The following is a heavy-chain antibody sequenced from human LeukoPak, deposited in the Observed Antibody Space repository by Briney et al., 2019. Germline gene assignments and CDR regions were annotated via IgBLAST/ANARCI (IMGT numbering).Heavy chain of an antibody. CDR3: ARATSDSSSSWWFDP. J-gene: IGHJ5*02. V-gene: IGHV4-30-2*01. D-gene: IGHD6-6*01. CDR2: IYHSGST. CDR1: GGSISRGGYY. Sequence: SETLSLTCTVSGGSISRGGYYWSWIRQPPGKGLEWIGYIYHSGSTYYNPSLKSRVTISVDRSKNQFSLKLSSVTAADTAVYYCARATSDSSSSWWFDPWGQGTLVTVSS.